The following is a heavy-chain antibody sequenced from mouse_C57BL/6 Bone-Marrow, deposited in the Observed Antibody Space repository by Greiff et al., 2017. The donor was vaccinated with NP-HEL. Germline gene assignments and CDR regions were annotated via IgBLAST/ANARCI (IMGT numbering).Heavy chain of an antibody. CDR2: IHPSDSDT. Sequence: QVQLKQPGAELVKPGASVKVSCKASGYTFTSYWMHWGKQRPGQGLEWIGRIHPSDSDTTYNQRFKGKATLTVDKSSSTAYMQLSSLTSEDSAVYYCAMGGYDYESLFAYWGQGTLVTVSA. J-gene: IGHJ3*01. V-gene: IGHV1-74*01. CDR3: AMGGYDYESLFAY. D-gene: IGHD2-4*01. CDR1: GYTFTSYW.